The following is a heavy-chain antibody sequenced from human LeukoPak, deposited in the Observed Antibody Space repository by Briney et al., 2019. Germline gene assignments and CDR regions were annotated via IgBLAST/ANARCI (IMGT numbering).Heavy chain of an antibody. Sequence: GESLKISCKGSGYSFTSYWITLVRQMPGKGLEWMGRIDPSDSYTNYSPSFQGHVTISADKSISTAYLQWSSLKASDTAMYYCARYTTGAFDYWGQGTLVTVSS. V-gene: IGHV5-10-1*01. J-gene: IGHJ4*02. CDR3: ARYTTGAFDY. CDR1: GYSFTSYW. D-gene: IGHD1-1*01. CDR2: IDPSDSYT.